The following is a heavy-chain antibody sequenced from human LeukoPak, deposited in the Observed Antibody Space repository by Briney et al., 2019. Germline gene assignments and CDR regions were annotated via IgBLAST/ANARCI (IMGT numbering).Heavy chain of an antibody. CDR2: INPNSGGT. D-gene: IGHD3-10*01. CDR1: GYTLTELS. V-gene: IGHV1-2*02. Sequence: ASVKVSCKVSGYTLTELSMHWVRQAPGKGLEWMGWINPNSGGTNYAQKFQGRVTMTRDTSISTAYMELSRLRSDDTAVYYCARGSGVSPKIDYWGQGTLVTVSS. CDR3: ARGSGVSPKIDY. J-gene: IGHJ4*02.